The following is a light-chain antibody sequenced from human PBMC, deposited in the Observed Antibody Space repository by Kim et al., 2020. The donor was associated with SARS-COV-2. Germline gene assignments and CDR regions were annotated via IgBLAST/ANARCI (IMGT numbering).Light chain of an antibody. CDR1: QGISSY. CDR2: AAS. V-gene: IGKV1-27*01. CDR3: EKYDSAPVA. Sequence: DIQLTQSPSSLSASVGDRVTITCRATQGISSYLAWYQQRPGKAPNLLIYAASTLHSGVPSRFSASGSGTDFTLTISSLQPGGRATDGCEKYDSAPVAFGAGTKVGI. J-gene: IGKJ3*01.